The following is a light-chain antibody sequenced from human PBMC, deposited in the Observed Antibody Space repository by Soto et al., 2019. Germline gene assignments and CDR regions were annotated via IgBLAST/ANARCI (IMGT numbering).Light chain of an antibody. V-gene: IGKV1-5*03. Sequence: DIQMTQSPSTLSASVGERVTITCRASQSISTWLAWYQQKPGKAPKLLIYEASSLGSGVPSRFSGSGSGTEFTLTISSLQPDDFATYYCQQYNSYWTFGQGTKVEIK. CDR3: QQYNSYWT. CDR1: QSISTW. J-gene: IGKJ1*01. CDR2: EAS.